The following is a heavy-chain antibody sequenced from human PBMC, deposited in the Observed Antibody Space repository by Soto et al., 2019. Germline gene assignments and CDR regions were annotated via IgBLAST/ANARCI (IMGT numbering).Heavy chain of an antibody. CDR2: VSSSGNS. CDR3: VGRLKSIYSSFDS. CDR1: GDSISSATHY. Sequence: SETLSLTCTVSGDSISSATHYWNWIRQHPGKGLEWIGYVSSSGNSYYSPSLKSRVFMSVDTSKNLFSLKLSSVTAADTAIYYCVGRLKSIYSSFDSCGQRTQLTVS. J-gene: IGHJ4*02. V-gene: IGHV4-31*03. D-gene: IGHD5-18*01.